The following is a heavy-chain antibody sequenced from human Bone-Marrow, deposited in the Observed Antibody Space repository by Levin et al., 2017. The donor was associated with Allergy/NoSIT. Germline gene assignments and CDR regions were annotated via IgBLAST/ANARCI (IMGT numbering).Heavy chain of an antibody. D-gene: IGHD6-13*01. CDR1: GYSISSGYY. Sequence: SETLSLTCTVSGYSISSGYYWGWIRQPPGKGLEWIGSIYHSGSTYYNPSLKSRVTISVDTSKNQFSLKLSSVTAADTAVYYCARAYDIAAAARYWYFDRWGRGTLVTVSS. CDR2: IYHSGST. J-gene: IGHJ2*01. CDR3: ARAYDIAAAARYWYFDR. V-gene: IGHV4-38-2*02.